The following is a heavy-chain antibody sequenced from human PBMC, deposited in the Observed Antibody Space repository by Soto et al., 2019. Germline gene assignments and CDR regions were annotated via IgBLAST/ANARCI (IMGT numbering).Heavy chain of an antibody. Sequence: GASVKVSCKASGYTFTSYGISWVRQAPGQGLEWMGWISAHNGNTNYAQKLQGRVTMTTDTSTSTAYMELRSLRSDDTAVYYCASLYSSSWYEAFDIWGQGTIVSVSS. CDR2: ISAHNGNT. D-gene: IGHD6-13*01. CDR3: ASLYSSSWYEAFDI. J-gene: IGHJ3*02. V-gene: IGHV1-18*01. CDR1: GYTFTSYG.